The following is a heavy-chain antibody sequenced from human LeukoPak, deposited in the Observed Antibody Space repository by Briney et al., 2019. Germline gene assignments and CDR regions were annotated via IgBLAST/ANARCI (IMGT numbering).Heavy chain of an antibody. CDR1: GFTFSGYS. Sequence: GGSLRLSRAASGFTFSGYSVNWVRQAPGKGPEWVSSISSSSTYIYYADSVKGRFTISRDNAKNSLYLQMNSLQAEDTAVYYCARDVSEQLVRAFDNWGQGTLVTVSS. V-gene: IGHV3-21*01. CDR3: ARDVSEQLVRAFDN. D-gene: IGHD6-6*01. J-gene: IGHJ4*02. CDR2: ISSSSTYI.